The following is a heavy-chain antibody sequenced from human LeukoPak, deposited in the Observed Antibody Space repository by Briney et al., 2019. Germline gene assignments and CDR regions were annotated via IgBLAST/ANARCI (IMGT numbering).Heavy chain of an antibody. Sequence: GGSLRLSCAASGFTVSSNCMSWVRQAPGKGLEWVSVIYSGGSTYYADSVKGRFTISRDNSKNTLYLQMNSLRAEDTAVYYCARVAIYRAYSSSWYYFDYWGQGTLVTVSS. CDR2: IYSGGST. D-gene: IGHD6-13*01. J-gene: IGHJ4*02. CDR1: GFTVSSNC. CDR3: ARVAIYRAYSSSWYYFDY. V-gene: IGHV3-53*01.